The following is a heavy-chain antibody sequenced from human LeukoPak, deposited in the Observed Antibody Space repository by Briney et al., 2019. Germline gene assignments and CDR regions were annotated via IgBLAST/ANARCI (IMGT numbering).Heavy chain of an antibody. Sequence: GGSLRLSCAASGFIFSADWMHWGRQAPGKGLGWVSRINSDGSGKSYADSVRGRFTISRDHAQSTVYLQMHSLRVEDTAVYYCTRDLVGATSDYWGQGTLVTVSS. D-gene: IGHD1-26*01. CDR1: GFIFSADW. CDR2: INSDGSGK. V-gene: IGHV3-74*01. J-gene: IGHJ4*02. CDR3: TRDLVGATSDY.